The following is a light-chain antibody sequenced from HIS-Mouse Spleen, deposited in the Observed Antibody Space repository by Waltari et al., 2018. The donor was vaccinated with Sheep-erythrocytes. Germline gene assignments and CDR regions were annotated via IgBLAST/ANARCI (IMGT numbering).Light chain of an antibody. Sequence: EIVLPQSPATLSLSPGDRATLPCRASQSVSSYLAWYQQKPGQAPRLLIYDASNRATGIPARFSGSGSGTDFTLTTSSLEPEDFAVYYCQQRSNWYTFGQGTKLEIK. CDR1: QSVSSY. V-gene: IGKV3-11*01. J-gene: IGKJ2*01. CDR2: DAS. CDR3: QQRSNWYT.